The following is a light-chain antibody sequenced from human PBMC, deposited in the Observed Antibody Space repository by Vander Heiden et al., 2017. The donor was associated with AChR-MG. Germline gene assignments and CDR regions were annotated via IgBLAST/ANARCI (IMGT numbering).Light chain of an antibody. CDR3: QQYSTSPWT. Sequence: EIVLTQSPGTLSLSPGERATLSCRASQSVSSAYLAWYQQKLGQAPRLLIYCASSRATGIPDRFSGSGSGTDFTLTISRLEPEDFAVYFCQQYSTSPWTFGQGTKVEIK. CDR2: CAS. V-gene: IGKV3-20*01. J-gene: IGKJ1*01. CDR1: QSVSSAY.